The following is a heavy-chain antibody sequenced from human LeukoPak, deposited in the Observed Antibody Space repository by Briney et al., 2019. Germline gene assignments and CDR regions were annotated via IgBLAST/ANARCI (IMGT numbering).Heavy chain of an antibody. CDR1: GFSFQAFD. CDR3: ATWAFYHGLDV. CDR2: INSVGTKT. D-gene: IGHD1-26*01. Sequence: QPGGSLPLSCAASGFSFQAFDMHWVRPAPGKGLEWVSLINSVGTKTYYADSVRGRFTVSRDNSKNSLYLQMNSLRTEDTALYYCATWAFYHGLDVWGQGSTVTISS. V-gene: IGHV3-43*02. J-gene: IGHJ6*02.